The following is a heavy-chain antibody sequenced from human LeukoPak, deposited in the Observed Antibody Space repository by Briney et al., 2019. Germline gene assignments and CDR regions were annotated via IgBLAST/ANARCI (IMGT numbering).Heavy chain of an antibody. D-gene: IGHD6-13*01. V-gene: IGHV4-38-2*02. CDR3: ARAPRLMGIAAAGASSDY. J-gene: IGHJ4*02. Sequence: SETLSLTCTVSGYSISSDYYWAWIRQPPGKGLEWIGSIYHSGSTYYNPSLKSRVTLSVDKSKNQFSLKLSSVTAADTAVYYCARAPRLMGIAAAGASSDYWGQGTLVTVSS. CDR1: GYSISSDYY. CDR2: IYHSGST.